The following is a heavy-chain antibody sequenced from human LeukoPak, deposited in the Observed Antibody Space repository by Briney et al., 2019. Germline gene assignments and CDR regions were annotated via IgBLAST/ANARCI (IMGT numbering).Heavy chain of an antibody. CDR2: ISGSSNDK. CDR1: GFTFSRDS. D-gene: IGHD5-12*01. Sequence: PGGSLRLSCVASGFTFSRDSMKWVRQAPGKGLEWVSSISGSSNDKHYIDSVKGRFTISRDNAKNSLFLQMNSLRAEDTAVYYCVRAEGSSGSSEYFQHWGQGTLVTVSS. CDR3: VRAEGSSGSSEYFQH. J-gene: IGHJ1*01. V-gene: IGHV3-21*01.